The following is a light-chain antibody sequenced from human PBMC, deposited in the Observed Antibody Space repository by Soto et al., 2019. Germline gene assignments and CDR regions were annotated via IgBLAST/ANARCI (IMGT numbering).Light chain of an antibody. V-gene: IGKV4-1*01. Sequence: DIVMTQSPDSLAVSLGERATINCKSSQSVLHSSNNKNYIAWYQQKSGQPPKLLIYWASTRESGVPDRFSASGSGTDFSLTISSLQAEDVAVYYCQQYYATPLSFGQGTKVEI. J-gene: IGKJ2*01. CDR2: WAS. CDR1: QSVLHSSNNKNY. CDR3: QQYYATPLS.